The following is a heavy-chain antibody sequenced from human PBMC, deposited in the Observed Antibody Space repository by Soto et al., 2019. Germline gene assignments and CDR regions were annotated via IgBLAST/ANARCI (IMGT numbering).Heavy chain of an antibody. CDR2: IIPIFGTA. J-gene: IGHJ4*02. CDR1: GGTFSRHS. Sequence: QVQLVQSEAEVRKPGSSVKVSCKASGGTFSRHSVSWVRQAPGQGLEWMGGIIPIFGTANYAQKFQGRVTTISDKSTSIIYMELSSLRSEDTAIYYCAGGWGYETTDYYSAHWGQGTLLVVSS. V-gene: IGHV1-69*06. D-gene: IGHD2-21*02. CDR3: AGGWGYETTDYYSAH.